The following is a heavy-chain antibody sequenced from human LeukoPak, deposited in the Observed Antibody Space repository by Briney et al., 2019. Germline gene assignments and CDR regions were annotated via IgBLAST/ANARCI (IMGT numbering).Heavy chain of an antibody. D-gene: IGHD3-9*01. Sequence: PSETLSLTCTVSGGSISSYYWSWIRQPPGKGLEWIGYIYYSGSTNYNPSLKSRVTISVDTSKSQFSLKLSSVTAADTAVYYCARDAHLTDDAFDIWGQGTMVTVSS. CDR3: ARDAHLTDDAFDI. CDR2: IYYSGST. J-gene: IGHJ3*02. V-gene: IGHV4-59*01. CDR1: GGSISSYY.